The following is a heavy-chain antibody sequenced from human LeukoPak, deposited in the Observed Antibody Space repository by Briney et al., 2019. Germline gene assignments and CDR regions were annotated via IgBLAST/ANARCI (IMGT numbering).Heavy chain of an antibody. CDR1: GFTFSSYG. Sequence: GGSLRLSCAASGFTFSSYGMHWVRQAPGKGLEWVAVIWYDGSNKYYADSVKGRFTISRDNSKNTLYLQMNSLRAEDTAVYYCARAYMVRGVIRPAEFDPWGQGTLVTVSS. CDR2: IWYDGSNK. CDR3: ARAYMVRGVIRPAEFDP. J-gene: IGHJ5*02. V-gene: IGHV3-33*01. D-gene: IGHD3-10*01.